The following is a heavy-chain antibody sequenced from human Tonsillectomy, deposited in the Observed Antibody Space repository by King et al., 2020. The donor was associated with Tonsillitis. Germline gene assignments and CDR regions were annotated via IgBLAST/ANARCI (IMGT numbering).Heavy chain of an antibody. D-gene: IGHD2-8*01. CDR2: INPRGGST. CDR1: GYTFRYYY. Sequence: QLVQSGAEVKKPGASVKVSCKASGYTFRYYYIHWVRQAPGQGLEWMGVINPRGGSTTYAETLQGRFTMTSDTSTSTVYMELSGLRSEDTAVYFCTRVKDAKCDRWDAFEV. V-gene: IGHV1-46*03. CDR3: TRVKDAKCDRWDAFEV. J-gene: IGHJ3*01.